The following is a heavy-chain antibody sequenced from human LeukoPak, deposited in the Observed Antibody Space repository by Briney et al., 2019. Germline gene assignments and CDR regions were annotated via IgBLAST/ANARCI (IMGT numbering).Heavy chain of an antibody. D-gene: IGHD5-24*01. V-gene: IGHV3-74*01. CDR3: ARDEMATIHDAFDI. Sequence: GGSLRLSCAASGLTASSNWMHWVRQAPGKGLVWVSRINSDGSDTRYADSVKGRFTISRDNSKNTLYLQMNSLRAEDTAVYYCARDEMATIHDAFDIWGQGTMVTVSS. CDR2: INSDGSDT. J-gene: IGHJ3*02. CDR1: GLTASSNW.